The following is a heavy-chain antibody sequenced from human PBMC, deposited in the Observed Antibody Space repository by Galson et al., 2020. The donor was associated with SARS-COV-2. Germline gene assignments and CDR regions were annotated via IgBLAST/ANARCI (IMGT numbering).Heavy chain of an antibody. J-gene: IGHJ6*03. Sequence: SETLSLTCTVSGGYISSGSYYWSWIRQPAGKGLEWIGHIYTSGSTKYNPSLKSRVTISVDTSKNQFSLKLSSVTAADTAVYYCARLTVMTYYYYYMDVWGKGATVTVSS. CDR1: GGYISSGSYY. CDR2: IYTSGST. V-gene: IGHV4-61*09. CDR3: ARLTVMTYYYYYMDV. D-gene: IGHD4-4*01.